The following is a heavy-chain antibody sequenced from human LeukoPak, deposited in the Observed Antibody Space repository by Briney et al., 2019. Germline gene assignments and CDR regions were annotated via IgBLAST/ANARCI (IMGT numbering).Heavy chain of an antibody. CDR1: GDSISSYY. Sequence: SETLSLTRTVSGDSISSYYWSWIRQPPGKGLEWIGYIYYSGSTEYNPSLKSRVTILVDTSKNQFSLKLSSVTAADTAVYFCARGQGSTWTGWFDPWGQGTLVTVSS. D-gene: IGHD6-13*01. J-gene: IGHJ5*02. V-gene: IGHV4-59*01. CDR3: ARGQGSTWTGWFDP. CDR2: IYYSGST.